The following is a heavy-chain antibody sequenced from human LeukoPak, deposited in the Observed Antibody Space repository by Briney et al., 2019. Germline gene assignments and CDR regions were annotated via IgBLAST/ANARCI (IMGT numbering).Heavy chain of an antibody. J-gene: IGHJ5*02. CDR3: ARGGTTVTPGLLWFDP. Sequence: SQTLSLTCTVSGGSISSYYWSWIRQPPGKGLEWIGYIYYSGSTNYNPSLKSRVTISVDTSKNQFSLKLSSVTAADTAVYYCARGGTTVTPGLLWFDPWGQGTLVTVSS. CDR1: GGSISSYY. D-gene: IGHD4-17*01. V-gene: IGHV4-59*01. CDR2: IYYSGST.